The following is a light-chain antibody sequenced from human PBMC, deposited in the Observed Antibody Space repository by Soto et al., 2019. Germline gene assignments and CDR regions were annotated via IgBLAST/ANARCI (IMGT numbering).Light chain of an antibody. J-gene: IGKJ2*01. V-gene: IGKV1-5*03. CDR3: QHYDSYPPYT. CDR1: QSISLW. CDR2: KAS. Sequence: DIQMTQSPSTLSASVGDRVTITCRASQSISLWLAWYQQKPGKAPKLLIYKASTLQSGVPSRFSGSGSGTEFTLTISSLQPDDFATYYCQHYDSYPPYTFGQGTKLEIK.